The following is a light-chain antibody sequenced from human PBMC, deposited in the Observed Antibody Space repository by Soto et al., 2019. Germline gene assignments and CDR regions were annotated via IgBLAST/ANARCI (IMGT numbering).Light chain of an antibody. Sequence: QSALTQPASVSGSPGQSITISCTGTSSDVGGYNYVSWYQQHPGKAPKLMIYEVSKRPSGVPDRFSGSKSGNTASLTVSGLQAEDEAHYYCNSDAGSNNWVFGRGTKVTVL. J-gene: IGLJ3*02. CDR3: NSDAGSNNWV. CDR2: EVS. CDR1: SSDVGGYNY. V-gene: IGLV2-8*01.